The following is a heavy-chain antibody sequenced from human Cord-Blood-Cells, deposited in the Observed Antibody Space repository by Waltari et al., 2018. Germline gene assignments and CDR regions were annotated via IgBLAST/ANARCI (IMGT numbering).Heavy chain of an antibody. CDR3: ARGLAIAAAGNRGLGY. Sequence: QVQLQQWGAGLLKPSETLSLTCAVYGGSFSGYYWRWIRQPPGKGMEWSGESNHSGSTNYNPSLKSRVTISVDTSKNQFSLKLSSVTAADTAVYYCARGLAIAAAGNRGLGYWGQGTLVTVSS. J-gene: IGHJ4*02. CDR1: GGSFSGYY. CDR2: SNHSGST. D-gene: IGHD6-13*01. V-gene: IGHV4-34*01.